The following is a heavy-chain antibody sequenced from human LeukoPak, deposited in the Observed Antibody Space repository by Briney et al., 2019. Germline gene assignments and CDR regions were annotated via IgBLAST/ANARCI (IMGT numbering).Heavy chain of an antibody. CDR2: IWYDGSNK. D-gene: IGHD2-15*01. Sequence: GGSLRLSCAASGFTFSNYGMQWVRQAPGKGLEWVAVIWYDGSNKYYADSVKGRFTISRDNSKNTLYLQMNSLRAEDTAVYYCARDSFCSGGTCYSGLFDYWGQGTLVTVSS. V-gene: IGHV3-33*01. CDR1: GFTFSNYG. J-gene: IGHJ4*02. CDR3: ARDSFCSGGTCYSGLFDY.